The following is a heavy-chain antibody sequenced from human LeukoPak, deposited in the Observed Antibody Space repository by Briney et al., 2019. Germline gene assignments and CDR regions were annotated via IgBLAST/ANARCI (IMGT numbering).Heavy chain of an antibody. D-gene: IGHD3-16*02. V-gene: IGHV3-11*06. J-gene: IGHJ4*02. CDR1: GFTFSDYY. Sequence: KPGGSLRLSCAASGFTFSDYYMSWIRQAPGKGLEWVSSISSSSSYIYYADSVKGRFTISRDNAKNSLYLQMNSLRAEDTAVYYCARGRPYDYVWGSYRSDHFDYWGQGTLVTVSS. CDR2: ISSSSSYI. CDR3: ARGRPYDYVWGSYRSDHFDY.